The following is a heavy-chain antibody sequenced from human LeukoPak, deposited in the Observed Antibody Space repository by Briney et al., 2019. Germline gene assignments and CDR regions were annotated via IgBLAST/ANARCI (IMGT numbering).Heavy chain of an antibody. J-gene: IGHJ2*01. CDR1: GYCISSGYY. D-gene: IGHD1-26*01. Sequence: KPSETLSLACAVSGYCISSGYYWGCIRQPPGKGLEWVGCIDHRGSTYYNASLKSRVTISVDTSKKQFSLKLSSVTAADTPVYSCARRELLTWYFDLWGRGTLVTVSS. V-gene: IGHV4-38-2*01. CDR3: ARRELLTWYFDL. CDR2: IDHRGST.